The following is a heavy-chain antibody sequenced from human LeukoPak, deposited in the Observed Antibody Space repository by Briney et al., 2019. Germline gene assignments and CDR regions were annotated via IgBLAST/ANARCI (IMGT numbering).Heavy chain of an antibody. D-gene: IGHD3-10*01. CDR1: GYSFTNYW. CDR3: ARLVYGSGSYSEGYFDY. V-gene: IGHV5-51*01. CDR2: IYPGDSDT. J-gene: IGHJ4*02. Sequence: GESLKISCKGSGYSFTNYWIGWVRQMPGKGLEWMGIIYPGDSDTRYSPSFQGQVTISADKSISTAYLQWSSLKASDTAMYYCARLVYGSGSYSEGYFDYWGQGTLVTVSS.